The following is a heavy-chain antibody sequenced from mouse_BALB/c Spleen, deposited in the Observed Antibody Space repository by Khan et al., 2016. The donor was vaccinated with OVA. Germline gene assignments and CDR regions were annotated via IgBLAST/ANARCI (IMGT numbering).Heavy chain of an antibody. Sequence: VQLKQSGPGLVQPSQSLSITCTVSGFSLTTYGVHWVRQSPGKGLEWLGVIWSGGSTDYNAAFIYRLSISKNNSKSQVFFKMNSLQSDDTALYYCARNSYMYDFTYWGQGTLVTVSA. CDR1: GFSLTTYG. V-gene: IGHV2-2*01. CDR3: ARNSYMYDFTY. J-gene: IGHJ3*01. CDR2: IWSGGST. D-gene: IGHD2-14*01.